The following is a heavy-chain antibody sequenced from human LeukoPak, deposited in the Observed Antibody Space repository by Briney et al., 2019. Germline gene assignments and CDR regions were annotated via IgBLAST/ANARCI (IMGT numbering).Heavy chain of an antibody. Sequence: KTSETLSLTCAVSGFSVGSGYFWGWIRQPPGKGLEWIGSVHHSGNTYYNPSLKSRVAASVDTSKNQFSLRLNSVTAADTAIYQCARVKNIAVAADYFDSWGQGTLVTVSS. J-gene: IGHJ4*02. CDR1: GFSVGSGYF. CDR2: VHHSGNT. D-gene: IGHD6-19*01. CDR3: ARVKNIAVAADYFDS. V-gene: IGHV4-38-2*01.